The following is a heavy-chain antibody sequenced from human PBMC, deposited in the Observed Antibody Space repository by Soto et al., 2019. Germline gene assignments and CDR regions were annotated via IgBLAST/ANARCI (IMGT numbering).Heavy chain of an antibody. Sequence: EVQLVESGGGLVQPGGSLRLSCAASGFTFSSNYMSWVRQAPGKGLEWVSVIYSGGSTYYADSVKGRFTISRDNSKNTLYLQMNSLRAEDTAVYYCAASYYYDSSGYYPFDYWGQGTLVTVSS. V-gene: IGHV3-66*01. D-gene: IGHD3-22*01. CDR3: AASYYYDSSGYYPFDY. CDR2: IYSGGST. J-gene: IGHJ4*02. CDR1: GFTFSSNY.